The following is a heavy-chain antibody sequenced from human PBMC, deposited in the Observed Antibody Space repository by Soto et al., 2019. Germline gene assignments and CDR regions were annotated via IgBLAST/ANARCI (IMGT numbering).Heavy chain of an antibody. Sequence: GASVKVSCKASGGTFSNKYAISWVRQAPGQGLEWMGGIIPIFGTANYAQKFQGRVTITADESTSTAYMELSSLRSEDTAVYYCARGNVVVTANPFDYWGQGTLVTVSS. CDR1: GGTFSNKYA. D-gene: IGHD2-21*02. V-gene: IGHV1-69*13. CDR3: ARGNVVVTANPFDY. J-gene: IGHJ4*02. CDR2: IIPIFGTA.